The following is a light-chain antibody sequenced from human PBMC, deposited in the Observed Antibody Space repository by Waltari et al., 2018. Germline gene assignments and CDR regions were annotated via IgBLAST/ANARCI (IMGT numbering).Light chain of an antibody. J-gene: IGLJ3*02. Sequence: QSVLTQPPSASGTPGPRVTISCSGSSSNLGSNTVNWYQQLPGTAPNLLIYSNHQRPSGVPDRFSASKSGTSASLAISGLQSGDGADFYCAAWDDSLNAWVFGGGTKLTVL. V-gene: IGLV1-44*01. CDR2: SNH. CDR1: SSNLGSNT. CDR3: AAWDDSLNAWV.